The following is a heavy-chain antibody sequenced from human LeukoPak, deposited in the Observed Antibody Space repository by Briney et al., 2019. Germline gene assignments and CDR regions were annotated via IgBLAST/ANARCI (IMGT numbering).Heavy chain of an antibody. CDR3: ARVPDSNYPYYFDY. CDR1: GGSISSYY. Sequence: SETLSLTCTVSGGSISSYYWSWIRQPPGKGLEWIGYIYYSGGTNHNPSLKSRVTISVDTSKNQFSLKLSSLTAADTAVYYCARVPDSNYPYYFDYWGQGTLVTVSS. J-gene: IGHJ4*02. D-gene: IGHD4-11*01. CDR2: IYYSGGT. V-gene: IGHV4-59*01.